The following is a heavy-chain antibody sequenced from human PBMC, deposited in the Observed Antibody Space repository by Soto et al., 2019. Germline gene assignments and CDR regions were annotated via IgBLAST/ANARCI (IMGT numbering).Heavy chain of an antibody. Sequence: GGSLRLSCAASGFTFSSYAMSWVRQAPGKGLEWVSAISGSGGSTYYADSVKGRFTISRDNSKNTLYLQMNSLRAEDTAVYYCAKDVVGEGGVLSRLPYDAFDIWGQGTMVTVSS. D-gene: IGHD3-16*02. CDR1: GFTFSSYA. V-gene: IGHV3-23*01. CDR2: ISGSGGST. CDR3: AKDVVGEGGVLSRLPYDAFDI. J-gene: IGHJ3*02.